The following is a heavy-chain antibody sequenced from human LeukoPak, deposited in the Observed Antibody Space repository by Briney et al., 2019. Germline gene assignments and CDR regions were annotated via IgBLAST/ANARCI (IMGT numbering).Heavy chain of an antibody. CDR1: GGTFSSYA. CDR3: ARDGVYYDFWSGYYTFLDY. V-gene: IGHV1-69*01. Sequence: SVKISCKASGGTFSSYAISWVRQAPGQGLEWMGGIIPIFGTANYAQKFQGRVTIIADESTSTAYMELSSLRSEDTAVYYCARDGVYYDFWSGYYTFLDYWGQGTLVTVSS. CDR2: IIPIFGTA. J-gene: IGHJ4*02. D-gene: IGHD3-3*01.